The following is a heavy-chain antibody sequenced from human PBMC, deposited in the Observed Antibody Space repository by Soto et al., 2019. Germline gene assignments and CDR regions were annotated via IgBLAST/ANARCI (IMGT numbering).Heavy chain of an antibody. V-gene: IGHV1-2*02. CDR2: INPNSGGT. D-gene: IGHD3-10*02. Sequence: ASVKVSCKASGYTFTGYYMHWVRQAPGQGLEWMGWINPNSGGTNYAQKLQGRVTMTRDTSISTAYMGLSRLRSDDTAVYYCAILGSGSYSNVDYWGQGTLVTVSS. CDR1: GYTFTGYY. J-gene: IGHJ4*02. CDR3: AILGSGSYSNVDY.